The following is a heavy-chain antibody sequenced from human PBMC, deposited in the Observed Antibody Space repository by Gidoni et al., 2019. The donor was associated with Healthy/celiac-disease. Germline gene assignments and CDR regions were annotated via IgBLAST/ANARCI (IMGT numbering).Heavy chain of an antibody. V-gene: IGHV3-9*01. Sequence: EVQLVESGGGLVQPGRSLRLSCASSGFTFDDYAMHWVRPAPGKGLEWVSGISWNSGSIGYADSVKGRFTISRDNAKNSLYLQMNSLRAEDTALYYCAKFEGSSSTSCYDCPLDGWGQGTLVTVSS. J-gene: IGHJ4*02. CDR3: AKFEGSSSTSCYDCPLDG. CDR1: GFTFDDYA. D-gene: IGHD2-2*01. CDR2: ISWNSGSI.